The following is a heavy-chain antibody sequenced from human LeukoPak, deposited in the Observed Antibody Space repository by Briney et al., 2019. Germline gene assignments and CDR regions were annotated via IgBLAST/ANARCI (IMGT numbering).Heavy chain of an antibody. V-gene: IGHV5-51*01. CDR1: GFKFSSYF. Sequence: PGESLRISCQGSGFKFSSYFIAWVRQMPGKGLEWRGIIFPGDSDTRYNPSFQGQVTISADESTSTAYVQWSSLKPSDSATYYCARMFLLRPAYFDYWGQGTPVTVSA. CDR2: IFPGDSDT. D-gene: IGHD3-10*01. CDR3: ARMFLLRPAYFDY. J-gene: IGHJ4*02.